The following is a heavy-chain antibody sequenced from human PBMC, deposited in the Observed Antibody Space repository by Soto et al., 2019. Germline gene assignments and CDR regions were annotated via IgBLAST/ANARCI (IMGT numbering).Heavy chain of an antibody. CDR3: ARGPGDYSFDY. CDR1: RFTFSGYW. CDR2: INPDGHST. V-gene: IGHV3-74*01. J-gene: IGHJ4*02. D-gene: IGHD4-17*01. Sequence: EVQLVESGGGLVQPGGSLRLSCAASRFTFSGYWMYWVRQAPGKGLVWVSRINPDGHSTNYADSVKGRFTISRDNAKNTLNLQMNSLRAEDTAVYYCARGPGDYSFDYWGQGTLVTVSS.